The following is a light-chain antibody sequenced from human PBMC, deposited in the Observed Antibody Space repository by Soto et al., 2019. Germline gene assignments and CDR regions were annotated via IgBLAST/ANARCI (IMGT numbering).Light chain of an antibody. CDR1: QSLIHSDGSTY. Sequence: DVVMTQSPLSLPVTLGQPASISCRSSQSLIHSDGSTYLSWFQQRPGQSPRRLIYEVSDRDSGVPDRFSGSGSGTDFTLKISRVEAVDVGVYYCMQGTHWPCTFGQGTEVEIK. CDR2: EVS. V-gene: IGKV2-30*02. CDR3: MQGTHWPCT. J-gene: IGKJ1*01.